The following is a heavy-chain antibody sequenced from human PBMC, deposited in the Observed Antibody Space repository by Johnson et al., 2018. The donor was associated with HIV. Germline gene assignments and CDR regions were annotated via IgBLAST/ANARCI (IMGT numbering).Heavy chain of an antibody. V-gene: IGHV3-72*01. CDR2: IRNRANSYTT. CDR1: EFTFSDHY. J-gene: IGHJ3*02. D-gene: IGHD3-3*01. Sequence: VQLVESGGGLIQPGGSLRLSCAASEFTFSDHYMDWVRQAPGKGLEWVGRIRNRANSYTTEYAASVKGRFTISRDDSKNSLYLQMNSLKIDDTAVYYCASVWSDTWAFDIRGQGTMVTVSS. CDR3: ASVWSDTWAFDI.